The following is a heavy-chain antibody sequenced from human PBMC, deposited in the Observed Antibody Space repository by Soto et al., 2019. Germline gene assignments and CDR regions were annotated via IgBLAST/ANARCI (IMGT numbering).Heavy chain of an antibody. Sequence: SGPTLVNPTQTLTLTCTFSGFSLSTSGMRVSWIRQPPGKALEWLARIDWDDDKFYSTSLKTRLTISKDTSKNQVVLTMTNMDPVDTATYYCARTPNCGGDCYWYYFDYWGQGTLVTVSS. CDR3: ARTPNCGGDCYWYYFDY. CDR1: GFSLSTSGMR. V-gene: IGHV2-70*04. D-gene: IGHD2-21*02. J-gene: IGHJ4*02. CDR2: IDWDDDK.